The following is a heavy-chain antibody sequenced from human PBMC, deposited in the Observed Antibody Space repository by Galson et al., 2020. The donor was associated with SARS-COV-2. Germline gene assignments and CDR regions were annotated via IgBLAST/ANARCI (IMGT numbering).Heavy chain of an antibody. CDR2: ITYDGSNK. J-gene: IGHJ6*02. Sequence: GESLKIPCGAPGINFSSYGMHWVRQAPGKGPEWVAVITYDGSNKYYADSVKGRFTISRDKSKNTLYLQMNSLRAEDTAVYYCAKERRYYDILTGYSAQHRYYYYYGMDVWGQGTTVTVSS. CDR3: AKERRYYDILTGYSAQHRYYYYYGMDV. V-gene: IGHV3-30*18. CDR1: GINFSSYG. D-gene: IGHD3-9*01.